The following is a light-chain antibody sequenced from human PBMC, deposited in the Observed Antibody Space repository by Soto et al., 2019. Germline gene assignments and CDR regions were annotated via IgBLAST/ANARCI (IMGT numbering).Light chain of an antibody. CDR1: SSDIGGYNY. CDR2: DVS. Sequence: QLVLTQPASVSGSPGQSITISCTGISSDIGGYNYVSWYQQHPGKAPKLMIYDVSNRRSGVSNRFSGSKSGNTASLTISGLQAEDEADYYCYSYTSSSTVLFGGGTKLTVL. J-gene: IGLJ2*01. CDR3: YSYTSSSTVL. V-gene: IGLV2-14*01.